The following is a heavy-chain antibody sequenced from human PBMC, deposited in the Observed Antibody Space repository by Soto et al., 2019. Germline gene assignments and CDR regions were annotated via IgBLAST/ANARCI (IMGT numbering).Heavy chain of an antibody. CDR3: AKDGRRIAVANSYFDY. CDR1: GFIFDSYA. Sequence: GGSLSLSSAASGFIFDSYAMSWVRQAPGKGLEWVSAISGSGGSTYYADSVKGRFTISRDNSKNTLYLQMNSLRAEDTAVYYCAKDGRRIAVANSYFDYWGQGTLVTVSS. CDR2: ISGSGGST. D-gene: IGHD6-19*01. J-gene: IGHJ4*02. V-gene: IGHV3-23*01.